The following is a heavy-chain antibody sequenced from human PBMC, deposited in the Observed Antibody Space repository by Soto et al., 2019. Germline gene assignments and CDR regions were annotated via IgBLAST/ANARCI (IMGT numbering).Heavy chain of an antibody. CDR1: VFTVSSYG. J-gene: IGHJ3*02. CDR2: ISYDGSNK. Sequence: GSLRLSGAASVFTVSSYGMHWVRQAPGKGLEWVAVISYDGSNKYYADSVKGRFTISRDNSKNALYLQMNSLRAEDTAVYHCAKVGSGYSYGPPGAFDIWGQGTMVTVSS. D-gene: IGHD5-18*01. V-gene: IGHV3-30*18. CDR3: AKVGSGYSYGPPGAFDI.